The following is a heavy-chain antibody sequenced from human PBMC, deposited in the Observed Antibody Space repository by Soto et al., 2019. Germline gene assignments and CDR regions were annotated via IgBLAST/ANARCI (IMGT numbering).Heavy chain of an antibody. CDR1: GFTSGSTFSNYA. CDR3: ASDLSGRAVV. D-gene: IGHD3-10*01. Sequence: GGSLRLSCVVSGFTSGSTFSNYAMNWVRQAPGKGLEQVAGIWCDGSNKYYADSVKGRFTISRDTAKNTLYLQMNSLRVEDTAVYYCASDLSGRAVVWGQGGTVTGSS. CDR2: IWCDGSNK. V-gene: IGHV3-33*08. J-gene: IGHJ6*02.